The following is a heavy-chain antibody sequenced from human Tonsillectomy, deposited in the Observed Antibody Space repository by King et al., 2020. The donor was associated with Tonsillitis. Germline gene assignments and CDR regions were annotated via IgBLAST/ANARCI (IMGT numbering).Heavy chain of an antibody. D-gene: IGHD3-10*01. J-gene: IGHJ4*02. Sequence: EVQLVESGGGLVQPGGSLRLSCAASGLTFSTFAINWVRQAPGKGLEWVSRAHGDVDTTFYATSVKGRFTISRDKSKNTASLQMDSLRAEDSAIYFCAVTAIAGVTGPLHYWGQGTLVTVSS. CDR2: AHGDVDTT. V-gene: IGHV3-23*04. CDR3: AVTAIAGVTGPLHY. CDR1: GLTFSTFA.